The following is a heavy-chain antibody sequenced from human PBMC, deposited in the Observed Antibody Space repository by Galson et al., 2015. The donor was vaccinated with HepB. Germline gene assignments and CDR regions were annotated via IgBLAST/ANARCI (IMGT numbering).Heavy chain of an antibody. D-gene: IGHD6-19*01. CDR3: ARHGTPSSSGWNHYYYYGMDV. CDR1: GYSFTSYW. CDR2: IDPSDSYT. Sequence: QSGAEVKKPGESLRISCKGSGYSFTSYWISWVRQMPGKGLEWMGRIDPSDSYTNYSPSFQGHVTISADKSISTAYLQWSSLKASDTAMYYCARHGTPSSSGWNHYYYYGMDVWGQGTTVTVSS. J-gene: IGHJ6*02. V-gene: IGHV5-10-1*01.